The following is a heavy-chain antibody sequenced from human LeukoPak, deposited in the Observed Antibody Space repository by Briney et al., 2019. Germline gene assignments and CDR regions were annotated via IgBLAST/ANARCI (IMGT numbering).Heavy chain of an antibody. J-gene: IGHJ4*02. V-gene: IGHV1-24*01. CDR2: FDPEDGET. CDR3: ATVRRVVAGTSFYFDY. CDR1: GYTLTELS. D-gene: IGHD6-19*01. Sequence: GASVKVSCKVSGYTLTELSMHWVRQAPGKGLEWMGGFDPEDGETIYAQKFQGRVTMTEDTFTDTAYMELSSLRSEDTAVYYCATVRRVVAGTSFYFDYWGQGTLVTVSS.